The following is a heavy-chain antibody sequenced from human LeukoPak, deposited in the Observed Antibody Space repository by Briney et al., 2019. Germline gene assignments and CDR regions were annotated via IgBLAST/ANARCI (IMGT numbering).Heavy chain of an antibody. V-gene: IGHV3-23*01. D-gene: IGHD6-19*01. CDR2: ISSRGDST. CDR1: GFIFSNYA. Sequence: GGSLRLSCAASGFIFSNYAMSWVRQVPGRGLEWVSTISSRGDSTYVADSVKGRFTISRDNSKNSLYLQMNPVRAEDTAVYYCVKGPRPDITVAHTVENWGQGTLVTVSS. CDR3: VKGPRPDITVAHTVEN. J-gene: IGHJ4*02.